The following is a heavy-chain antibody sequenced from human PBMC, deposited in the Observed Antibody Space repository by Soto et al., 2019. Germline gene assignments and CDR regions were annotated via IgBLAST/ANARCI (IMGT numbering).Heavy chain of an antibody. D-gene: IGHD2-2*03. Sequence: PGGSLRLSCATSGFIFSNYWMSWFRQAPGKGLEWVADIKQDGSERNLLGSVKGRFTISRDNARNSLYLQMNSLSAEDTALYFCAGGRGWILAYWGRGTLVTSPQ. CDR1: GFIFSNYW. CDR3: AGGRGWILAY. J-gene: IGHJ4*02. V-gene: IGHV3-7*01. CDR2: IKQDGSER.